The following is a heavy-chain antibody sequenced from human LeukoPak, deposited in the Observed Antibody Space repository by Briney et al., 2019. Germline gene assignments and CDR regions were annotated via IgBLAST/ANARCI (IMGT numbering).Heavy chain of an antibody. J-gene: IGHJ4*02. Sequence: TPSETLSLTCTVSDVSISSYYWNWIRQPAGKGLEWIGRIYTNGITNYSPSLQSRVTMSVGTSKNQFSLNLNSVTAADTAVYYCARAGRPTISVAGACFDYWGQGILVTVSS. CDR3: ARAGRPTISVAGACFDY. V-gene: IGHV4-4*07. CDR2: IYTNGIT. D-gene: IGHD6-19*01. CDR1: DVSISSYY.